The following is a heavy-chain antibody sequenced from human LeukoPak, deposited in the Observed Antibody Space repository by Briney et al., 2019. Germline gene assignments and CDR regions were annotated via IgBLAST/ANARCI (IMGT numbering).Heavy chain of an antibody. CDR2: ISWNSGSI. D-gene: IGHD1-26*01. Sequence: GGSLRLSCAASGFTFDDYAMHWVRQAPGRGLEWVSGISWNSGSIGYADSVKGRFTISRDNAKNSLYLQMNSLRAEDTALYYCAKGGTKVGAAPIDYWGQGTLVTVSS. V-gene: IGHV3-9*01. CDR3: AKGGTKVGAAPIDY. J-gene: IGHJ4*02. CDR1: GFTFDDYA.